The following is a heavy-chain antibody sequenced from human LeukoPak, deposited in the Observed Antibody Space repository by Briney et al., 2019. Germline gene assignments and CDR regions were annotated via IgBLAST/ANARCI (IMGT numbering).Heavy chain of an antibody. CDR2: IYYSGST. V-gene: IGHV4-59*12. CDR1: GGSISSYY. CDR3: ARDIGLFQAD. Sequence: SETLSLTCTVSGGSISSYYWSWIRQPPGKGLEWIGSIYYSGSTYYNPSLKSRVTISVDTSKNQFSLKLSSVTAADTAVYYCARDIGLFQADWGQGTLVTVSS. D-gene: IGHD1-26*01. J-gene: IGHJ4*02.